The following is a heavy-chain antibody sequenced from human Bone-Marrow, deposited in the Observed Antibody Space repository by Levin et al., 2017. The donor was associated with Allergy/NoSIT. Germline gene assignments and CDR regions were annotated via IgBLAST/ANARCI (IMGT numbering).Heavy chain of an antibody. CDR1: GFTFGNSG. CDR2: ISYDGSQQ. D-gene: IGHD7-27*01. Sequence: GGSLRLSCAASGFTFGNSGFHWVRQAPGKGLDWVAFISYDGSQQNYADSVKGRFIISRDNPKNTVRLQMNTLRVEDTGVYYCARDPVTGDPTKFDYWGQGALVTVSS. CDR3: ARDPVTGDPTKFDY. V-gene: IGHV3-33*08. J-gene: IGHJ4*02.